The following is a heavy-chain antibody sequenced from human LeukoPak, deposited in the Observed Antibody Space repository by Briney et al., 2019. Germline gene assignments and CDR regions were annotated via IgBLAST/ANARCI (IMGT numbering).Heavy chain of an antibody. J-gene: IGHJ3*02. D-gene: IGHD6-19*01. CDR3: ARERVLIAVAGINAFDI. V-gene: IGHV1-18*01. CDR1: GYTLTNYG. Sequence: GASVKVSCKASGYTLTNYGFIWVRQAPGQGLEWMGWISAYNGNTNYAQKLQGRVTMTTDTSTSTAYMELRSLRSDDTAVYYCARERVLIAVAGINAFDIWGQGTMVTVSS. CDR2: ISAYNGNT.